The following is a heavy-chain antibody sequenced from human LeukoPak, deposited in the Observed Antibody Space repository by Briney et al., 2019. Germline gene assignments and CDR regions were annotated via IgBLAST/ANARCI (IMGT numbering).Heavy chain of an antibody. D-gene: IGHD3-22*01. J-gene: IGHJ4*02. CDR3: VRDGSYYDSSGYYFLY. CDR2: ITPMFGTA. CDR1: GYTFTGYY. V-gene: IGHV1-69*13. Sequence: SVKVSCKASGYTFTGYYMHWVRQAPGQGLEWMGGITPMFGTANYAQKFQGRVTITADESTSTAYMELSSLRSEDTAVYYCVRDGSYYDSSGYYFLYWGQGTLVTVSS.